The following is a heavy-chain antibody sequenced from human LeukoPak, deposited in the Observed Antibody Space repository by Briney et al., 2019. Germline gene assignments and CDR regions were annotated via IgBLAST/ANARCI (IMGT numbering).Heavy chain of an antibody. CDR2: ISYDGSNE. CDR3: AKDQRTMIVVVITEFDY. V-gene: IGHV3-30*04. J-gene: IGHJ4*02. CDR1: GFTFSSYV. D-gene: IGHD3-22*01. Sequence: PGGSLRLSCAASGFTFSSYVMHWVRQAPGKGLEWVAIISYDGSNEYYADSVKGRFTISRDNSKNTLYLQMNSLRAEDTAVYYCAKDQRTMIVVVITEFDYWGQGTLVTVSS.